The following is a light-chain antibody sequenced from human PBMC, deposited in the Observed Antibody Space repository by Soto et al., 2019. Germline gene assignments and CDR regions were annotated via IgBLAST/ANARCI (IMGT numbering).Light chain of an antibody. V-gene: IGKV3D-15*01. Sequence: VRTPSPRTLSLSPVERATLSCRASQNVNNNFVAWYQQKPGQAPSLLIYGVSDRATGVPDRFSGSGSGAEFTLTIASLQSEDLAIYYCQQYSHWPLTFGGGTKVDI. CDR2: GVS. J-gene: IGKJ4*01. CDR1: QNVNNN. CDR3: QQYSHWPLT.